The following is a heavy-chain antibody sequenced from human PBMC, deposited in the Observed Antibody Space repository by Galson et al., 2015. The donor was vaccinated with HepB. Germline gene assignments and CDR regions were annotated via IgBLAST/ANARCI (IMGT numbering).Heavy chain of an antibody. CDR2: TSYDGSNK. D-gene: IGHD3-10*01. Sequence: SLRLSCAASGFTFSSYAMHWFRQAPGRGLEWVAVTSYDGSNKYYADSVKGRFTISRDNSKNTLYLQMNSLRAEDTAVYYCAREFRLGGGYWGQGTLVTVSS. CDR3: AREFRLGGGY. CDR1: GFTFSSYA. V-gene: IGHV3-30-3*01. J-gene: IGHJ4*02.